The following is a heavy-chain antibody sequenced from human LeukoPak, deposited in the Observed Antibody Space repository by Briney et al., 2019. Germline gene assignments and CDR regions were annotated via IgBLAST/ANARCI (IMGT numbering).Heavy chain of an antibody. CDR3: VTCLHYYVTRRSRYDVSDI. Sequence: GGSLRLSCAASGFTFSDHFMDWVRQAPGKGLEWVSRIRNKAHSYSTEYATSARGRFTISRDDSRNSLYLQINSLQTADTAVYYCVTCLHYYVTRRSRYDVSDIWGHGKMVTVSS. V-gene: IGHV3-72*01. CDR1: GFTFSDHF. CDR2: IRNKAHSYST. J-gene: IGHJ3*02. D-gene: IGHD3-10*02.